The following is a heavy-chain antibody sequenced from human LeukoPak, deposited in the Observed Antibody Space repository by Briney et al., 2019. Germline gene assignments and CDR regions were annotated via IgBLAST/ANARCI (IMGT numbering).Heavy chain of an antibody. CDR3: ATDRGGDRFDY. J-gene: IGHJ4*02. CDR1: GYTLTEFS. Sequence: ASVKVSCKVSGYTLTEFSMHWVRQAPGKGLEWMGRFDPEDGETTYAQEFQGRVTMTEDTSTDTAYMELSSLRSEDTAVYYCATDRGGDRFDYWGQGTLVTVSS. CDR2: FDPEDGET. V-gene: IGHV1-24*01. D-gene: IGHD3-16*01.